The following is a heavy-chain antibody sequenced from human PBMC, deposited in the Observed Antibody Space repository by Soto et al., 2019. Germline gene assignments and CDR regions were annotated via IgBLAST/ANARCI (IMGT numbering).Heavy chain of an antibody. V-gene: IGHV3-30*18. Sequence: QVQLVESGGGVVQPGKSLRLSCAASGFTFSTYGMHWVRQTPGKGLEWVAVISYDGSNKYYSDSVKGRFTISRDNSNNTLYLQMNSLRAEDTAVYYCAKDWDHKSLCFDYWGLGTLVTVSS. CDR1: GFTFSTYG. J-gene: IGHJ4*02. CDR3: AKDWDHKSLCFDY. CDR2: ISYDGSNK. D-gene: IGHD1-26*01.